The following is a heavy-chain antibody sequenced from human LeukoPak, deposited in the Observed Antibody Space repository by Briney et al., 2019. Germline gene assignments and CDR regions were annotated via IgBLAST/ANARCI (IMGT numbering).Heavy chain of an antibody. CDR3: AKDRDGGSTTTAKGFDY. CDR1: GFIFSNYG. D-gene: IGHD2/OR15-2a*01. J-gene: IGHJ4*02. Sequence: GGSLRLSCAASGFIFSNYGMSWVRQAPGKGLEWVSGISTSGGRSYYADSVKGRFTISRDNSKNTLYLQMNSLRVEDSAIYYCAKDRDGGSTTTAKGFDYWAQGTLVTDSS. CDR2: ISTSGGRS. V-gene: IGHV3-23*01.